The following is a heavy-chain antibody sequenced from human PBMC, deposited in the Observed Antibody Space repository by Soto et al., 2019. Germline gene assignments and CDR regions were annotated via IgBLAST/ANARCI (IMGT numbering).Heavy chain of an antibody. J-gene: IGHJ4*02. Sequence: PGGSLRLSCAASGFTFSSYAMNWVRQAPGKGLEWVSVITGSGDSTYYADSVRGRFTISRDNSKNMLYLQMNSLRAEDTAVYYCAKGTLVTYVPDYWGQGTLVTVSS. CDR2: ITGSGDST. CDR1: GFTFSSYA. CDR3: AKGTLVTYVPDY. D-gene: IGHD3-10*02. V-gene: IGHV3-23*01.